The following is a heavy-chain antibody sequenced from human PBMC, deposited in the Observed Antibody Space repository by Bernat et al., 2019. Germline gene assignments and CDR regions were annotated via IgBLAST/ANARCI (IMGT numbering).Heavy chain of an antibody. D-gene: IGHD1-20*01. J-gene: IGHJ3*02. CDR2: ISYDGSNK. V-gene: IGHV3-30*01. CDR1: GFTFSSYA. CDR3: ARDLGITGTPEDAFDI. Sequence: QVQLVESGGGVVQPGMSLRLSCAASGFTFSSYAMHWVRQAPGKGLEWVAVISYDGSNKYYADSVKGRFTISRDNSKNTLYLQMNSLRAEDTAVYYCARDLGITGTPEDAFDIWGQGTMVTVSS.